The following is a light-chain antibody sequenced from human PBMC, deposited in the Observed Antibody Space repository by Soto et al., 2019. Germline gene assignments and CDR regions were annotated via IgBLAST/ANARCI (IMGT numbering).Light chain of an antibody. CDR1: QSVGSL. Sequence: EIVMTQSPATLSVSPGEGATLSCRASQSVGSLVAWYQQKPGQGPRLLIYGASSRATGTPDRFSGSGSGTDFTLTINRLEPEDFALYYCQQYGSSPPTFGQGTKVDIK. J-gene: IGKJ1*01. V-gene: IGKV3-20*01. CDR2: GAS. CDR3: QQYGSSPPT.